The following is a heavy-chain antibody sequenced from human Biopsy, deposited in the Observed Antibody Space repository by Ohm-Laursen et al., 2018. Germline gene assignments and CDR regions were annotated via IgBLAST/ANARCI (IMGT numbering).Heavy chain of an antibody. J-gene: IGHJ4*02. CDR1: GYSFTKYY. V-gene: IGHV1-46*01. CDR2: INPGGNST. CDR3: VLASFDY. Sequence: AAVKVSCNASGYSFTKYYINWVRQAPGQGLEWMGIINPGGNSTAYTQNFQGRVTMTWDTSTTTVYMELSSLRSEDTAVYYCVLASFDYWGQGTLVTVPS.